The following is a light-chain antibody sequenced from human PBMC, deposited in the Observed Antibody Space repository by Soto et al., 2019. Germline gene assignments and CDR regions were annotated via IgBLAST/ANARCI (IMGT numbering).Light chain of an antibody. CDR3: QKYTNVPA. V-gene: IGKV1-27*01. J-gene: IGKJ4*01. CDR2: AAS. CDR1: QGISNY. Sequence: DIQMTQSPSSLSASVGDSVTITCRASQGISNYLAWYQQIPGKVPKLLISAASTLQSGVPSRFSGSGSWTDFTLTISSLQPEDVATYYCQKYTNVPAFGGGTKVEIK.